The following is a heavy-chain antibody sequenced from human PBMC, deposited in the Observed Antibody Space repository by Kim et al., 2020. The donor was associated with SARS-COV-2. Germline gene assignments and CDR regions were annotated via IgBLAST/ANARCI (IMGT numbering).Heavy chain of an antibody. Sequence: FQGQVTISADKSISTAYLQWSSLKASDTAMYYCARQYYDILTGPYKGFDYWGQGTLVTVSS. V-gene: IGHV5-51*01. D-gene: IGHD3-9*01. J-gene: IGHJ4*02. CDR3: ARQYYDILTGPYKGFDY.